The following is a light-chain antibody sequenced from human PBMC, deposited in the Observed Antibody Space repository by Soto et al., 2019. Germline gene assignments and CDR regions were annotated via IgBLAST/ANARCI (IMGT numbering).Light chain of an antibody. CDR3: QQRSTWPYT. CDR2: DAS. Sequence: EIVLTQSPATLSLSPGERASLSCRASQSVSSNLAWYQQKPGQAPRLLISDASNRSTGIPAMFTGSGSGTAFSPAIGRPGPEDFAVYYCQQRSTWPYTFGQGTKLEIK. CDR1: QSVSSN. J-gene: IGKJ2*01. V-gene: IGKV3-11*01.